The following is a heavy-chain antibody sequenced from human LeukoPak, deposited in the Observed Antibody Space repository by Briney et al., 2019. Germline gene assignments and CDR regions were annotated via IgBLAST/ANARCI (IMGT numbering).Heavy chain of an antibody. V-gene: IGHV3-21*01. Sequence: GGSLRLSCAASGFTFSSYSMNWVRQAPGKGLEWVSSISSSSSYIYYADSVKGRFTISRDNAKNSLYLQMNSLRAEDTAVYYCARCPNTAMIRRRYYYYYMDVWGKGTTVTVSS. CDR2: ISSSSSYI. J-gene: IGHJ6*03. CDR3: ARCPNTAMIRRRYYYYYMDV. D-gene: IGHD5-18*01. CDR1: GFTFSSYS.